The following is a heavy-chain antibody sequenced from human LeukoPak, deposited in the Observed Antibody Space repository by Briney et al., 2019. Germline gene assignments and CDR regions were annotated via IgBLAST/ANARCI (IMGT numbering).Heavy chain of an antibody. CDR1: GFTVSSSY. Sequence: GGSLRLSCAASGFTVSSSYMSWVRQAPGKGLEWVSVIYSGGSTYYADSVKGRFTISRDNSKNTLYLQMNSLRAEDTAVYYCARLGYCSGGSCYPGAFDIWGQGTVVTVSS. CDR3: ARLGYCSGGSCYPGAFDI. CDR2: IYSGGST. V-gene: IGHV3-53*01. J-gene: IGHJ3*02. D-gene: IGHD2-15*01.